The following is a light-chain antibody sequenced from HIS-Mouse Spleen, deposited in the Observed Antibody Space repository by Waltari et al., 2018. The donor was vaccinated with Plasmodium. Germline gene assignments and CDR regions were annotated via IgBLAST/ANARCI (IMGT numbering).Light chain of an antibody. Sequence: SSELTQDPAVSVALGQTVRITCQGDSLRSYYASWYQQKPGQAPVLVIYGKNNRPSGIPDRFSGSSSGNTASLTITGAQAEDEAGYYCNSRDSSGNHQVFGGGTKLTVL. CDR3: NSRDSSGNHQV. V-gene: IGLV3-19*01. J-gene: IGLJ3*02. CDR1: SLRSYY. CDR2: GKN.